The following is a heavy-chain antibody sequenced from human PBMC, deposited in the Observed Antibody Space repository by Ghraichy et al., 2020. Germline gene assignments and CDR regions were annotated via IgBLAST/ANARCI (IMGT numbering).Heavy chain of an antibody. CDR1: GGSFSGYY. J-gene: IGHJ5*02. V-gene: IGHV4-34*01. CDR3: ARGMDYYGSGRVGP. D-gene: IGHD3-10*01. Sequence: SETLSLTCAVYGGSFSGYYWSWIRQPPGKGLEWIGEINHSGSTNYNPSLKSRVTISVDTSKNQFSLKLSSVTAADTAVYYCARGMDYYGSGRVGPWGQGTLVTVSS. CDR2: INHSGST.